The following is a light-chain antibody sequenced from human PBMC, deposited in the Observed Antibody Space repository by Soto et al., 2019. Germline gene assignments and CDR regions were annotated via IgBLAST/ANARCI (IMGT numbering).Light chain of an antibody. V-gene: IGLV2-14*01. CDR1: SSDVGAYKF. CDR3: SAWDDSLNGWL. Sequence: QSALTQPASVSGSPGQSITISCTGTSSDVGAYKFVSWYQHHPDKAPKLIIYGVTNRPSGVSNRFSGSKSGNTASLAISGLQSEDEADYYCSAWDDSLNGWLFGGGTKVTVL. J-gene: IGLJ3*02. CDR2: GVT.